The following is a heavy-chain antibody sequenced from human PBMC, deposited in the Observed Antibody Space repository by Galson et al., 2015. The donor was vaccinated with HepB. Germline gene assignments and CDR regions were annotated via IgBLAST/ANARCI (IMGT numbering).Heavy chain of an antibody. CDR1: GFTFSSYA. Sequence: SLRLSCAASGFTFSSYAISWVRQAPGKGLEWVSAISGSGGSTYYADSVKGRFTISRDNSKNTLYLQMNSLRAEDTAVYYCAKDSPGYCSSTSCYAGLNYFDYWGQGTLVTVSS. J-gene: IGHJ4*02. CDR3: AKDSPGYCSSTSCYAGLNYFDY. D-gene: IGHD2-2*01. V-gene: IGHV3-23*01. CDR2: ISGSGGST.